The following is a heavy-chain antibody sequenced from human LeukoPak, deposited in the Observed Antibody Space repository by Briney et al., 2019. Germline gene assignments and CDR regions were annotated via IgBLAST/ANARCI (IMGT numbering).Heavy chain of an antibody. CDR3: ARHSHYYESRDLLAY. D-gene: IGHD3-22*01. V-gene: IGHV4-39*01. Sequence: SETLSLTCTASGGSISSSSYYWGWIRRPPGRGLEWIGSIYYSGSTYYNPSLKSRVTMSVDTSKNQFSLKLSSVTAADTAVYYCARHSHYYESRDLLAYWGQGTLVTVSS. CDR2: IYYSGST. J-gene: IGHJ4*01. CDR1: GGSISSSSYY.